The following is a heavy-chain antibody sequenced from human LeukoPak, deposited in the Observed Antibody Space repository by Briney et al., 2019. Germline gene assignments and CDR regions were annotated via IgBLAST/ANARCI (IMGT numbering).Heavy chain of an antibody. V-gene: IGHV3-30*03. CDR2: ISYDGSNK. Sequence: PGGSLRLSCAASGFTFSSYGMHWVRQAPGKGLEWVALISYDGSNKYYADSVRGRFTISRDNSKNTLYLQMNSLRAEDTAVYYCARGTMFPYYFDYWGQGTLVTVSS. CDR1: GFTFSSYG. CDR3: ARGTMFPYYFDY. D-gene: IGHD3-10*02. J-gene: IGHJ4*02.